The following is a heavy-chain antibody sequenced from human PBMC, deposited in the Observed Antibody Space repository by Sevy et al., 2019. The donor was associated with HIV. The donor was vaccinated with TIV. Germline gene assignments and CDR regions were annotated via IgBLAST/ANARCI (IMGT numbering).Heavy chain of an antibody. Sequence: GESLKISCAASGFTFSTYTMNWVRQAPGKGLEWVSAIGGSDGGTYYADSVKGRFTISRDNSKNMLYLLMNSLRAEDTVIYYCAKDIIYVVGEAFDIWGQGTMVTVSS. CDR3: AKDIIYVVGEAFDI. V-gene: IGHV3-23*01. J-gene: IGHJ3*02. CDR1: GFTFSTYT. D-gene: IGHD2-21*01. CDR2: IGGSDGGT.